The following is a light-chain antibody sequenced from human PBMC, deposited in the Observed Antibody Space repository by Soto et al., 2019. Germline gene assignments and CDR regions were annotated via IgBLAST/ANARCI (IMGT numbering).Light chain of an antibody. V-gene: IGKV3-20*01. CDR3: QPYGSSPRT. Sequence: IVLTQSPGTLSLSPGERATLSCRASQSVSSNYLAWYQQKPGQGPRLLIFGASSRLTGIPDRFSGSGSGTDFTLTISRLEPEDVGVYYCQPYGSSPRTFGQGTKVEIK. CDR2: GAS. CDR1: QSVSSNY. J-gene: IGKJ2*02.